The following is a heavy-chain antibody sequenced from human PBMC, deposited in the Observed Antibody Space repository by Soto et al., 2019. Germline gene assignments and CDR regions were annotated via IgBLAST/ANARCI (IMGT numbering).Heavy chain of an antibody. CDR1: AYTLTEFP. J-gene: IGHJ4*02. Sequence: VASVKVSCKVLAYTLTEFPIHWVRQAPGKGLEWMGGSDPEEGETIFAQKFQGRVTMTEDTSTDTVYMELSSLRSEDTAVYYCAIGGGVAEFDYWGQGTLVTVSS. CDR2: SDPEEGET. V-gene: IGHV1-24*01. CDR3: AIGGGVAEFDY. D-gene: IGHD2-21*01.